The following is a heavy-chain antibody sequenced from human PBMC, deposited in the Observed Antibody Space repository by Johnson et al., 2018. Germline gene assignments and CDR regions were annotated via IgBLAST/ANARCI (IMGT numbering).Heavy chain of an antibody. D-gene: IGHD4/OR15-4a*01. J-gene: IGHJ6*03. CDR1: GFTFSRHA. CDR2: ISASGSST. V-gene: IGHV3-23*04. Sequence: VQLVQSGGGLARPGGPLRLSCAASGFTFSRHAMSWVRQAPGKGLEWVATISASGSSTYYADSVKGRFTISRDNSKNTLYLQMNSLRGEDTALYYCARVQNYGGTASYMDVWGKGTTVTVSS. CDR3: ARVQNYGGTASYMDV.